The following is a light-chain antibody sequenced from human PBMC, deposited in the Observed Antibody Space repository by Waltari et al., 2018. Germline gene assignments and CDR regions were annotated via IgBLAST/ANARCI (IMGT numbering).Light chain of an antibody. CDR1: QSVSTY. CDR3: QQRSNWPLT. J-gene: IGKJ4*01. CDR2: DAS. V-gene: IGKV3-11*01. Sequence: EIVLTQSPATLSLSPAESVTLSCRASQSVSTYFAWYQQKPGLAPRLLIYDASNRATGIPARFSGSGSGTDFTLTISSLEPEDFAVYYCQQRSNWPLTFGGGTKVELK.